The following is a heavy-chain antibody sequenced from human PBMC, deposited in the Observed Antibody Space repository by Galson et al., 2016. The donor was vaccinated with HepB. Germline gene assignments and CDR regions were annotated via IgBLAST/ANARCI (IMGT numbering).Heavy chain of an antibody. CDR3: ARELEKWVSTYGAFDS. Sequence: SLRLSCAASGLNFSPYGMHWVRQAPGKGLEWVAGIPHDGSNTYHADSVKGRFTISRDNAKQTLFLQMNSLRAEDTAVYYCARELEKWVSTYGAFDSWGQGTLVAVSS. J-gene: IGHJ4*02. CDR2: IPHDGSNT. CDR1: GLNFSPYG. D-gene: IGHD1-26*01. V-gene: IGHV3-30*04.